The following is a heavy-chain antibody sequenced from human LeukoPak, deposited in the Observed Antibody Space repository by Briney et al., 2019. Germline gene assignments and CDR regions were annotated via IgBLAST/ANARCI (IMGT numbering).Heavy chain of an antibody. CDR2: ISWNSGSI. J-gene: IGHJ6*02. V-gene: IGHV3-9*01. D-gene: IGHD5-24*01. CDR3: AKDSAYGVGQMAMDV. Sequence: GRSLRLPCAGSGFTFDDYAMHWVRQAPGKGLEWVSGISWNSGSIDYADSVKGRFTISRDNAKNSLYLQMNSLRAEDTALYYCAKDSAYGVGQMAMDVWGQGTTVTVSS. CDR1: GFTFDDYA.